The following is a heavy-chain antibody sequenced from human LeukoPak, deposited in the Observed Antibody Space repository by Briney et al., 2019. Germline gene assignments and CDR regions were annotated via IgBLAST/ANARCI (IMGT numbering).Heavy chain of an antibody. CDR2: INPNSGGT. V-gene: IGHV1-2*02. D-gene: IGHD6-13*01. J-gene: IGHJ3*02. CDR1: GYTFTGYY. Sequence: AASVKVSCKASGYTFTGYYMHWVRQAPGQGLEWMGWINPNSGGTNYAQKFQGRVTMTRDTSISTAYMELSRLRSDDTAVYYCARAGVESSSWYLSDAFDIWGQGTMVTVSS. CDR3: ARAGVESSSWYLSDAFDI.